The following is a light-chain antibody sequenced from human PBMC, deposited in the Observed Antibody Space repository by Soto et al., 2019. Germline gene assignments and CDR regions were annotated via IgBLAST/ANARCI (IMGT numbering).Light chain of an antibody. CDR1: REISSW. Sequence: DIQITQSPSSVSASVADRVTITCGASREISSWLAWYQQKPGKAPKLLIYAASSLQSGVPSRFSGSGSGTDFTLTISSLQPEDFATYYCQQANSFPWTFGQGTKVDIK. CDR3: QQANSFPWT. CDR2: AAS. V-gene: IGKV1-12*01. J-gene: IGKJ1*01.